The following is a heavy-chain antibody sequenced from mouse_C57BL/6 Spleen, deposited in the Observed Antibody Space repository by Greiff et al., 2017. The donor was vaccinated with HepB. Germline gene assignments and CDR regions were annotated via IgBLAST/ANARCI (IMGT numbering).Heavy chain of an antibody. Sequence: VQLQQPGAELVMPGASVKLSCKASGYTFTSYWMHWVKQRPGQGLEWIGEIDPSDSYTNYNQKFKGKSTLTVDKSSSTAYMQLSSLTSEDSAVYYCARGENDYEAWFADWGQGTPVTVAA. V-gene: IGHV1-69*01. CDR3: ARGENDYEAWFAD. CDR2: IDPSDSYT. D-gene: IGHD2-4*01. CDR1: GYTFTSYW. J-gene: IGHJ3*01.